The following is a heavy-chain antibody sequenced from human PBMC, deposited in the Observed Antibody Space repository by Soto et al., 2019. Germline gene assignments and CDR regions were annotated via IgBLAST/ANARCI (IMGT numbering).Heavy chain of an antibody. Sequence: PVGSLRLSCAASGFTVSSNYMTWVRQAPGKGLEWASLIYSDGSTYYADSVKGRFTISRDSSKNTLYLQLNSLRAEDTAVYYCARDGSSWYFELDYWGQGTLVTASS. J-gene: IGHJ4*02. CDR1: GFTVSSNY. D-gene: IGHD6-13*01. CDR3: ARDGSSWYFELDY. CDR2: IYSDGST. V-gene: IGHV3-66*01.